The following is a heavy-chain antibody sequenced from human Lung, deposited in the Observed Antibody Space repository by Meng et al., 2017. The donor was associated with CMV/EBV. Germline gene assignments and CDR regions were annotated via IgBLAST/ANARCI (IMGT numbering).Heavy chain of an antibody. V-gene: IGHV4-34*08. J-gene: IGHJ4*02. D-gene: IGHD3-3*01. Sequence: YGGTVSGCYWSRSRQPQGKGLEWIGRINHSGSTNYNPSLKSRVTISVDTSKNQFSLKLSSVTAADTAVYYCAAQTAYYDFWSGYYDSWGQGTLVTVSS. CDR3: AAQTAYYDFWSGYYDS. CDR1: GGTVSGCY. CDR2: INHSGST.